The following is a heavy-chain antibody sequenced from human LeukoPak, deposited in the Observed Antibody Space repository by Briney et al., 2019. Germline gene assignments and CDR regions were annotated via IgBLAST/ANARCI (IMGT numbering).Heavy chain of an antibody. CDR1: AVTFTNYV. D-gene: IGHD3-10*01. J-gene: IGHJ4*02. Sequence: PGGSLRLSCAASAVTFTNYVMSWVRQAPGKGLEWVSGISTSGGSTYYADSVKGRFTISRDNSRNALYLQMNSLRAEDTAVYYCAHLWFGETDWGQGTLVTVSS. CDR2: ISTSGGST. V-gene: IGHV3-23*01. CDR3: AHLWFGETD.